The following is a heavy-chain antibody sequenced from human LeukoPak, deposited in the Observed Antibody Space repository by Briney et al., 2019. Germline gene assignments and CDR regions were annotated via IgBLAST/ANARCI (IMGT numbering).Heavy chain of an antibody. D-gene: IGHD1-26*01. CDR3: ARDQREQWELHLQD. V-gene: IGHV3-48*03. CDR2: ISSSGSTI. J-gene: IGHJ4*02. Sequence: GGSLRLSCAASGFTFSSYEMNWVRQAPGKGLEWVSYISSSGSTIYYADSVKGRFTISRDNAKNSLYLQMNSLRAEDTALYYCARDQREQWELHLQDWGQGTLVTVSS. CDR1: GFTFSSYE.